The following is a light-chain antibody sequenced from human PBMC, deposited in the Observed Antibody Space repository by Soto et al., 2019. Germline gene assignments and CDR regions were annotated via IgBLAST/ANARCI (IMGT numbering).Light chain of an antibody. CDR3: QQYNSWPLT. CDR1: QSVSSIY. J-gene: IGKJ4*01. V-gene: IGKV3-20*01. Sequence: EVVLTQSPGTLSSSPGERATLSCRASQSVSSIYLAWYQQKPGQAPRLLIYGASSRATGIPDRFSGSGSGTDFTLTISRLEPEDFAVYYCQQYNSWPLTFGGGTKVDIK. CDR2: GAS.